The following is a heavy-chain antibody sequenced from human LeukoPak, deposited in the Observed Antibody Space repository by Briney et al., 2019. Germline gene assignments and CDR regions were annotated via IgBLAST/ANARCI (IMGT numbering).Heavy chain of an antibody. D-gene: IGHD4-17*01. CDR3: AKSLTVTTRIHSIDP. CDR1: GFTFSSHA. J-gene: IGHJ4*02. V-gene: IGHV3-23*01. Sequence: GGSLRLSCAASGFTFSSHAMSWVRQAPGKGLEWVSHISGSGGSTYYADSVKGQFTISRDSSKSTLYLQMNSLRAEDTAVYYCAKSLTVTTRIHSIDPRGQGTLVTVSS. CDR2: ISGSGGST.